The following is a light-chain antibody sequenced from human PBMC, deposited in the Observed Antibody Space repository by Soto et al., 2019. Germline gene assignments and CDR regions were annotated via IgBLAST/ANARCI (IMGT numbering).Light chain of an antibody. V-gene: IGKV3-20*01. J-gene: IGKJ1*01. Sequence: EIVLTQSPGTLSLSPGERATLSCRASQSVSSSYLAWYQQKPGQAPRLLIYDASSMATGIPDRFSGSGSGTDFTLTISRLEPEDFAVYDCQQYGSSPGTFGHGTMVEVK. CDR2: DAS. CDR1: QSVSSSY. CDR3: QQYGSSPGT.